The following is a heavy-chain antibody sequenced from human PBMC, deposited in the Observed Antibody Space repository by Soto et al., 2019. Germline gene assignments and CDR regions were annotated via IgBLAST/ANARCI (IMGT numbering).Heavy chain of an antibody. J-gene: IGHJ6*02. CDR2: INHSGSN. Sequence: QVQLQQWGAGLLKPSETLSLTCAVYGGSFSGYYWSWIRQPPGKGLEWIGEINHSGSNNYNPSLESRVTISVDTSKNQVSLKLSSVTAADTAVYYCARVSGIHYYGMDVWGQGTTVTVSS. V-gene: IGHV4-34*01. CDR3: ARVSGIHYYGMDV. CDR1: GGSFSGYY. D-gene: IGHD3-10*01.